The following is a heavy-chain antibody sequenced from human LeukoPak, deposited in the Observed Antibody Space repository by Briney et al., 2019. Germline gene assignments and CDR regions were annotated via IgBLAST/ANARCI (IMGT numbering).Heavy chain of an antibody. V-gene: IGHV4-59*01. CDR2: LDYSGST. CDR3: ARRVVAAKWFDP. CDR1: GGSISSYY. J-gene: IGHJ5*02. Sequence: SETLSLTCTVSGGSISSYYGTWVRQPPGKGLEWNGYLDYSGSTNYNPSLKSRVNISVDTSKNQFSLKVSSVTAADTAVYYCARRVVAAKWFDPWGQGTLVTVSS. D-gene: IGHD2-15*01.